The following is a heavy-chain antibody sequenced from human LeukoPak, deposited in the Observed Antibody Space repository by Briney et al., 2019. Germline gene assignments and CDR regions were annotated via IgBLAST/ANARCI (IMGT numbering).Heavy chain of an antibody. V-gene: IGHV4-39*01. CDR3: ARRTAHYYYYYMDV. CDR1: GGSISSSSYY. J-gene: IGHJ6*03. D-gene: IGHD4-17*01. Sequence: SETLSLTCTVSGGSISSSSYYWGWIRQPPGKGLEWIGSIYYSGSTYYNPSLKSRVTISVDTSKNQFSLKLSSVTAADTAVYYCARRTAHYYYYYMDVWGKGTTVTNSS. CDR2: IYYSGST.